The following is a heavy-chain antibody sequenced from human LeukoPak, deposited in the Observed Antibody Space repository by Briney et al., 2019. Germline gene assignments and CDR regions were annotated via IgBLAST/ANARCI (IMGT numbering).Heavy chain of an antibody. CDR3: ATPRGGDPNDAFDI. CDR1: GFTFSSYG. D-gene: IGHD2-21*02. CDR2: ISGSGGST. V-gene: IGHV3-23*01. Sequence: PGGTLRLSCAASGFTFSSYGMSWVRQAPGKGLEWVSAISGSGGSTYYADSVKGRFTISRDNSKNTLYLQMNSLRAEDTAVYYCATPRGGDPNDAFDIWGQGTMVTVSS. J-gene: IGHJ3*02.